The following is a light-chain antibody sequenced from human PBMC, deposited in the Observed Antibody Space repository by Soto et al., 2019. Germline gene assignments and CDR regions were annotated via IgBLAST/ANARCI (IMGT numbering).Light chain of an antibody. J-gene: IGLJ1*01. CDR1: SSDVGGYKF. CDR2: EVS. Sequence: QSALTQPASVSASPGQSITISCTGTSSDVGGYKFVSWYQHHPGKAPKLMIYEVSNRPSGVSNRFSGSKSGNTASLTISGLQAEDEADYYCSSYTSTSTYVFGSGTKLTVL. V-gene: IGLV2-14*01. CDR3: SSYTSTSTYV.